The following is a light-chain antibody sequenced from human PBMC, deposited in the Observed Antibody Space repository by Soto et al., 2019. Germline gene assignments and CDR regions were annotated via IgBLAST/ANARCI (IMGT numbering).Light chain of an antibody. CDR1: QSISDW. V-gene: IGKV1-5*03. Sequence: DIQMTQSPSTLSASLGDRVTITCRASQSISDWLACYQQKPGKAPKLIIYKASTLESGVPSRFSGSGSGTEFTLTISSLQPDDFAIYSCQQYNSYPTLTFGGGTKVDIK. J-gene: IGKJ4*01. CDR2: KAS. CDR3: QQYNSYPTLT.